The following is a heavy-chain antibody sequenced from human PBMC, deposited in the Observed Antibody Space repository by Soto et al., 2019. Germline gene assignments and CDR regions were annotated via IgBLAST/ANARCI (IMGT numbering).Heavy chain of an antibody. CDR1: GFTFSSYW. D-gene: IGHD2-15*01. J-gene: IGHJ4*02. V-gene: IGHV3-74*01. CDR3: VRTSLVVAAATREDY. Sequence: EVQLVESGGALVQPGESQRLSCAASGFTFSSYWMHWVRQAPGKGLVWVSRINSDGSSTSYAGSVKGRFTISRDNAKNTLYLQMNSLRAEDTAVYYCVRTSLVVAAATREDYWGQGTLVTVSS. CDR2: INSDGSST.